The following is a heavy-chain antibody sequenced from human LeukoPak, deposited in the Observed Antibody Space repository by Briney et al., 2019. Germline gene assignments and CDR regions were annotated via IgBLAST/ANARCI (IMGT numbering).Heavy chain of an antibody. CDR1: GGSINNYY. J-gene: IGHJ3*02. CDR3: ARGRYCSADICSGGDAFDI. CDR2: IYTRGST. Sequence: SETLCLTCTVSGGSINNYYWSWIRQPAGKGLEWIGRIYTRGSTNYNPSLKSRVTMSVDTSKNQFSLKLSSVTAADTAVYYCARGRYCSADICSGGDAFDIWGQGTMVSVSS. D-gene: IGHD2-15*01. V-gene: IGHV4-4*07.